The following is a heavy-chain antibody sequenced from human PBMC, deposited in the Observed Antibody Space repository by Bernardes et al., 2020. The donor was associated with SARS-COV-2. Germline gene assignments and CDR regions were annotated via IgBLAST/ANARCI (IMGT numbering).Heavy chain of an antibody. V-gene: IGHV4-34*01. D-gene: IGHD6-13*01. J-gene: IGHJ5*02. CDR1: GETFSGYF. Sequence: SETLSLTCAVYGETFSGYFWTWIRQPPGKGLEWIADINHSGSANYSPSLKSRVNISVDPSKNQFALKLNGVTAADTAVYFCARRSKYSSSFYAWGQGTLVTVSS. CDR3: ARRSKYSSSFYA. CDR2: INHSGSA.